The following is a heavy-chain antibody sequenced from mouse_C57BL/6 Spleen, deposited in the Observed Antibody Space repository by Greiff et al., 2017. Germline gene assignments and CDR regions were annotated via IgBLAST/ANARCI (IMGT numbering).Heavy chain of an antibody. Sequence: EVMLVESGGGLVKPGGSLKLSCAASGFTFSSYAMSWVRQTPEKRLEWVATISDGGSYTYYPDNVKGRFTISRAHATNNLYLQMSHLKSEDTSMDYCAGESWFAYWGQGTLVTVSA. V-gene: IGHV5-4*01. CDR2: ISDGGSYT. J-gene: IGHJ3*01. CDR3: AGESWFAY. CDR1: GFTFSSYA.